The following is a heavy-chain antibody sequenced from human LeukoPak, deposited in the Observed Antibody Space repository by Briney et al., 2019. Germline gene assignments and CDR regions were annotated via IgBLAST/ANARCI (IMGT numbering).Heavy chain of an antibody. D-gene: IGHD6-13*01. Sequence: SETLSLTCTVSGGSISSYYWSWIRQPPGKGLEWIGYIYYSGSTNYNPSLKSRVTISVDTSKNQFSLKLSAVTAADTAVYYGAGDVPGIAAAGSFFDYWGQGTLVTVSS. CDR1: GGSISSYY. V-gene: IGHV4-59*01. CDR2: IYYSGST. J-gene: IGHJ4*02. CDR3: AGDVPGIAAAGSFFDY.